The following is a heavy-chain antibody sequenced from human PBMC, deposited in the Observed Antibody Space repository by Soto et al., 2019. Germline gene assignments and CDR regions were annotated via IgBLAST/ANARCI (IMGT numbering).Heavy chain of an antibody. CDR2: ISAYNGNT. CDR3: ARVRACYNDNSSDYYYCGREA. D-gene: IGHD3-22*01. CDR1: GYTFTRYG. V-gene: IGHV1-18*01. J-gene: IGHJ6*02. Sequence: ASVKVSCKASGYTFTRYGISWVRQAPGQGLEWMGWISAYNGNTNYAQKLQGRVTMTTDTSTSTAYMELSSLRSDDTAVYYCARVRACYNDNSSDYYYCGREAWGQGSAVTAPS.